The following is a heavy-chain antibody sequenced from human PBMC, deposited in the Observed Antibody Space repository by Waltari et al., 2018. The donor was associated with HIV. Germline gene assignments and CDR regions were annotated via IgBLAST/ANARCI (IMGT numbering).Heavy chain of an antibody. J-gene: IGHJ6*02. CDR1: GFTFTTYG. CDR2: ISYDGNDT. Sequence: QVQLVESGGAVVQPGRSLRLSCAASGFTFTTYGIHWVRQAPGKGLEWVAVISYDGNDTFYADSVKGRFTLSRDNSKNTLYLQMNSLGAEDTAVYYCAKDRAYSSIYGMDVWGQGP. CDR3: AKDRAYSSIYGMDV. D-gene: IGHD6-13*01. V-gene: IGHV3-30*18.